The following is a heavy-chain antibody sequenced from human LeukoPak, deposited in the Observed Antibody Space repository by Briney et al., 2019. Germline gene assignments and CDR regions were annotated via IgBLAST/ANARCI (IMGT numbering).Heavy chain of an antibody. J-gene: IGHJ4*02. D-gene: IGHD6-13*01. V-gene: IGHV4-39*01. CDR2: IYYSGST. CDR1: GGSISSSSYY. Sequence: SETLSLTCTASGGSISSSSYYWGWIRQPPGKGLEWIGSIYYSGSTYYNPSLKSRVTISVDTSKNQFSLKLSSVTAADTAVYYCARHVSSSWYDYWGQGTLVTVSS. CDR3: ARHVSSSWYDY.